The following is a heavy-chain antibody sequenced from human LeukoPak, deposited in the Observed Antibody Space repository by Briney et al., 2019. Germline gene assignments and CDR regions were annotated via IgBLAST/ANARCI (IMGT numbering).Heavy chain of an antibody. Sequence: ASVKVSCKASGYTFTGYYMHWVRQAPGQGLEWMGWINPNSGGTNYAQKFQGRVTMTRDTSISTAYMELSRLRSEDTAVYYCARSYDILTGPSQIWGQGTLVTVSS. CDR1: GYTFTGYY. J-gene: IGHJ4*02. V-gene: IGHV1-2*02. CDR2: INPNSGGT. D-gene: IGHD3-9*01. CDR3: ARSYDILTGPSQI.